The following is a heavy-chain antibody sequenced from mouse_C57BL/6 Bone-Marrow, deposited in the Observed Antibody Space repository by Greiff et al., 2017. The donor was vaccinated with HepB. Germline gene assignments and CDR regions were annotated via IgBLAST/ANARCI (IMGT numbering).Heavy chain of an antibody. D-gene: IGHD2-10*01. J-gene: IGHJ3*01. CDR3: ARSALQGELGY. CDR1: GYTFTSYW. Sequence: QVQLQQSGAELVKPGASVKLSCKASGYTFTSYWMHWVKQRPGQGLEWIGMIHPNSGSTNYNEKFKSKATLTVDKSSSTAYMQLSSLTSEDSAVYYCARSALQGELGYWGQGTLVTVSA. CDR2: IHPNSGST. V-gene: IGHV1-64*01.